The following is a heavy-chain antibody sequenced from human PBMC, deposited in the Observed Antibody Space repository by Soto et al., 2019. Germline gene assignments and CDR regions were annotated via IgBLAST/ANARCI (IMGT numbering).Heavy chain of an antibody. V-gene: IGHV3-53*01. D-gene: IGHD6-19*01. J-gene: IGHJ4*02. CDR3: VQTAGWPGFDF. CDR2: IYGGGTT. CDR1: GFAVSSKY. Sequence: EVQLVESGGGTIQPGGSLRLSCAASGFAVSSKYMTWVHQAPGKGLEWVSVIYGGGTTYYADSVKGRFTISRDTSKNTLYLQMNSLRAEGTAVYCCVQTAGWPGFDFWGQGTLVTVSS.